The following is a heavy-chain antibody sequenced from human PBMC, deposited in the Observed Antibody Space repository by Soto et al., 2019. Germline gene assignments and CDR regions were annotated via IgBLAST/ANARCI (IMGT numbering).Heavy chain of an antibody. Sequence: VQLVESGGGLVKPGGSLRLSCAASGFTFSSYSMNWVRQAPGKGLEWVSSISSSSSYIYYADSVKGRFTISRDNAKNSLYLQMNSLRAEDTAVYYCAGYCSGGSCPFDYWGQGTLVTVSS. D-gene: IGHD2-15*01. CDR1: GFTFSSYS. CDR3: AGYCSGGSCPFDY. J-gene: IGHJ4*02. CDR2: ISSSSSYI. V-gene: IGHV3-21*01.